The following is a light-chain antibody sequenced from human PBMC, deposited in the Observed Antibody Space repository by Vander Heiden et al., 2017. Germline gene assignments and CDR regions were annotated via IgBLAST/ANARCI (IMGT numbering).Light chain of an antibody. CDR2: DAN. CDR1: QSVSVTK. J-gene: IGKJ1*01. CDR3: QQYGSSPRT. V-gene: IGKV3-20*01. Sequence: EIVSTQSPGTLSLSPGERATLACMGRQSVSVTKAAWYQQRPGQAPRLLIHDANRRAAGIPDRFSGRGSGTNFTTTISRLEPEDVTMYYCQQYGSSPRTFGQGTKVEIK.